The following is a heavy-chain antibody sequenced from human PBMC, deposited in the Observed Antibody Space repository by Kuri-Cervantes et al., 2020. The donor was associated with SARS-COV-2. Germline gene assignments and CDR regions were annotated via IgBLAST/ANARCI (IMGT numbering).Heavy chain of an antibody. D-gene: IGHD5/OR15-5a*01. Sequence: SETLSLTCTVSGGSISSYYWSWIRQPPGKGLEWIGYIYYSGSTTYNPSLKSRATISADTSKNQVSLTLSSVTAADTAVYYCARGRTRSTIYFFDSWGQGTLVTVSS. V-gene: IGHV4-59*01. CDR1: GGSISSYY. J-gene: IGHJ4*02. CDR3: ARGRTRSTIYFFDS. CDR2: IYYSGST.